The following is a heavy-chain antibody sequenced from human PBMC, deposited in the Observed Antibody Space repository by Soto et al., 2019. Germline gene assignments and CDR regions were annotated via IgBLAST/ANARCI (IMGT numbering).Heavy chain of an antibody. Sequence: GGSLRLSCAAPGFTFSSYGMHWVRQAPGKGLEWVAVISYDGSNKYYADSVKGRFTISRDNSKNTLYLQMNSLRAEDTAVYYCAKNRHKGIAVAPPEFDYWGQGTLVTVSS. V-gene: IGHV3-30*18. J-gene: IGHJ4*02. CDR2: ISYDGSNK. D-gene: IGHD6-19*01. CDR1: GFTFSSYG. CDR3: AKNRHKGIAVAPPEFDY.